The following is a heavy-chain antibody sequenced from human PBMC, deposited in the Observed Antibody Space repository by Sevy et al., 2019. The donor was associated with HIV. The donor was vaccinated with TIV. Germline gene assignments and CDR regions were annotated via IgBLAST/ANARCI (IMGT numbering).Heavy chain of an antibody. CDR3: ATSRSGYFDSSGYYIY. Sequence: GESRKISCKGSGYSFTSHWIGWVRHMPGKGLEWMGIIFPDDSETRYSPSFQGQVTFSADKSTNTAYLQWGSLKASDTAMYYCATSRSGYFDSSGYYIYWGQGTLVTVSS. CDR1: GYSFTSHW. CDR2: IFPDDSET. D-gene: IGHD3-22*01. V-gene: IGHV5-51*01. J-gene: IGHJ4*02.